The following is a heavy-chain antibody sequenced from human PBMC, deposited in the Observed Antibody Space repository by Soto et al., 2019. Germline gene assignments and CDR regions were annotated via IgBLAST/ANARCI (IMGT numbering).Heavy chain of an antibody. D-gene: IGHD3-10*01. Sequence: SETLSLTCAVYGGSFSGYYWSWIRQPPGKGLEWIGEINHSGSTNYNPSLKSRVTISVDTSKNQFSLKLSSVTAADTAVYYCARKFTMVRGGYYYYYGMDVWGQGTTVT. CDR3: ARKFTMVRGGYYYYYGMDV. CDR2: INHSGST. J-gene: IGHJ6*02. CDR1: GGSFSGYY. V-gene: IGHV4-34*01.